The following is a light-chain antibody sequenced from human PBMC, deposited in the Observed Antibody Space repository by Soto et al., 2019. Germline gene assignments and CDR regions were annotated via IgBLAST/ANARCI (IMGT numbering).Light chain of an antibody. CDR2: GAS. Sequence: DVQMTQSPSSLSASVGDRVTITCRASQNIFSYLNWYQQKPGKAPKLLIYGASSLHGGVPSRFSGSGSGTYFTLTISSLQPEDIATYFCQPSYNTPLTCGGGTKVEIK. CDR3: QPSYNTPLT. J-gene: IGKJ4*01. CDR1: QNIFSY. V-gene: IGKV1-39*01.